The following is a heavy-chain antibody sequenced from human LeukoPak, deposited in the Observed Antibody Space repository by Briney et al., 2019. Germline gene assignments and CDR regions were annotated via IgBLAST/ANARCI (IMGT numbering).Heavy chain of an antibody. V-gene: IGHV4-4*07. CDR2: IYTSGST. J-gene: IGHJ5*02. CDR3: ARDMITFGGVIVPNWFDP. Sequence: SETLSLTCTVSGGSISSYYWSWIRQPAGKGLEWIGRIYTSGSTNYNPSLKSRVTMSVGTSKNQFSLKLSSVTAADTAVYYCARDMITFGGVIVPNWFDPWGQGTLVTVSS. D-gene: IGHD3-16*02. CDR1: GGSISSYY.